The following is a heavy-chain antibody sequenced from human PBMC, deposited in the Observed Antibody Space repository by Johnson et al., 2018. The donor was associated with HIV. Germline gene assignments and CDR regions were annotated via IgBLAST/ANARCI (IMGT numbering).Heavy chain of an antibody. CDR3: TTEKNYYDRTMV. Sequence: SLRLSCAASRFTFSDYYMSWIRQTPGKGLEWVSYISSSGGTIYYADSVKGRFSISRDNAKNSLYLQMNSLKTEDTAVYYCTTEKNYYDRTMVWGQGTMVTVSS. CDR1: RFTFSDYY. J-gene: IGHJ3*01. D-gene: IGHD3-22*01. V-gene: IGHV3-11*01. CDR2: ISSSGGTI.